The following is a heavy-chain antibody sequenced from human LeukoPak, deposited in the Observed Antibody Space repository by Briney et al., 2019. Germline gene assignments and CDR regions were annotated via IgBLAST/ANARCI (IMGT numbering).Heavy chain of an antibody. V-gene: IGHV3-30*18. CDR1: GFILSSYG. CDR2: ISYDGSNK. CDR3: AKAETFDY. Sequence: GGSLRLSCAASGFILSSYGMHWVRQAPGKGLEWVAIISYDGSNKYYADSVKGRFTISRDNSKNTLYLQMNSLRAEDTAVYYCAKAETFDYWGQGTLVTVSS. J-gene: IGHJ4*02.